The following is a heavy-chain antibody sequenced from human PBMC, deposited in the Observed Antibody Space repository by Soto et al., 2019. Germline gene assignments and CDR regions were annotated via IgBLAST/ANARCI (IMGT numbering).Heavy chain of an antibody. D-gene: IGHD3-16*01. V-gene: IGHV1-18*01. CDR2: INGYNGNT. CDR3: ARMGDVPYYYYGMDV. J-gene: IGHJ6*01. Sequence: QVQLVQSGAEVKKPGASVKVSCKASGYTFSRSGISWVRQAPGQGLEWMGWINGYNGNTNYTQKMQGSITMTTDTPPGRAHMELTSRRSDDTAAYYCARMGDVPYYYYGMDVWGQGTTVIVSS. CDR1: GYTFSRSG.